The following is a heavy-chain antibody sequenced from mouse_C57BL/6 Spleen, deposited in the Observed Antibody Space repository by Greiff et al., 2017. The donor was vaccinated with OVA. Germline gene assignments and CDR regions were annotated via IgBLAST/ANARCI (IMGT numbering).Heavy chain of an antibody. Sequence: EVMLVESGGGLVKPGGSLKLSCAASGFTFSDYGMHWVRQAPEKGLEWVAYISSGSSTIYYADTVKGRFTISRDNAKNTLFLQMTSLRSEDTAMYYCARGYYGSSLYAMDYWGQGTSVTVSS. CDR2: ISSGSSTI. CDR3: ARGYYGSSLYAMDY. J-gene: IGHJ4*01. CDR1: GFTFSDYG. D-gene: IGHD1-1*01. V-gene: IGHV5-17*01.